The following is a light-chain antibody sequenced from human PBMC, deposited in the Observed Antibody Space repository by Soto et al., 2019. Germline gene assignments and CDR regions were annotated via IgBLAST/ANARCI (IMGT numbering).Light chain of an antibody. J-gene: IGLJ1*01. CDR1: SRDVGGYNF. V-gene: IGLV2-14*01. Sequence: QSALTQPDSVSGSPGQSITISCTGTSRDVGGYNFASWYQQHPGKGPKLTIYDVTNRPSGVSNRFSGSKSGNTASLTISGLHADEQAHSPCSSYSTRTSPYVLGTGSKGT. CDR2: DVT. CDR3: SSYSTRTSPYV.